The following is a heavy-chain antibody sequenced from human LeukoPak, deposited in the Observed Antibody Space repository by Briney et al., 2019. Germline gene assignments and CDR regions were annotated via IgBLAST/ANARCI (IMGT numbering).Heavy chain of an antibody. CDR1: GGTFSSYA. V-gene: IGHV1-69*05. Sequence: ASVEVSCKASGGTFSSYAISWVRQAPGQGLEWMGGIIPIFGTANYAQKFQGGVTITTDESTSTAYMELSSLRSEDTAVYYCASVSSSWQYNWFDPWGQGTLVTVSS. CDR2: IIPIFGTA. D-gene: IGHD6-13*01. J-gene: IGHJ5*02. CDR3: ASVSSSWQYNWFDP.